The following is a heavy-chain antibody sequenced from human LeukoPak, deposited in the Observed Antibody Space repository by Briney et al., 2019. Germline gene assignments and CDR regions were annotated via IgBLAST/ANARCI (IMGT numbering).Heavy chain of an antibody. CDR1: GGSISSGGYY. CDR3: ARAVKLWSRYYFDY. D-gene: IGHD5-18*01. Sequence: PSETLSLTCTVSGGSISSGGYYWSWIRQHPGKGLEWIGYIYYSGSTYYNPSLKSRVTVSVDTSKNQFSLKLSSVTAADTAVYYCARAVKLWSRYYFDYWGQGTLVTVSS. J-gene: IGHJ4*02. V-gene: IGHV4-31*03. CDR2: IYYSGST.